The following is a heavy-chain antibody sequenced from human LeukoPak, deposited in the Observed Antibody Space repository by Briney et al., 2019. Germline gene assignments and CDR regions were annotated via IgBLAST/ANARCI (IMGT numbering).Heavy chain of an antibody. CDR2: IYHSGST. CDR1: GYSISSGYY. CDR3: ASWPHNDMIVVVMY. V-gene: IGHV4-38-2*02. J-gene: IGHJ1*01. Sequence: PSETLSLTCTVSGYSISSGYYWGWIRQPPGKGLEWIGSIYHSGSTYYNPSLKSRVTISVDTSKNQFSLKLSSVTAADTAVYYCASWPHNDMIVVVMYWGQGTLVTVSS. D-gene: IGHD3-22*01.